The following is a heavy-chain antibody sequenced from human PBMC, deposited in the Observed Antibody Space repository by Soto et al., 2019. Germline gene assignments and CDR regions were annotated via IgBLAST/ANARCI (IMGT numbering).Heavy chain of an antibody. J-gene: IGHJ2*01. Sequence: QVQLQQWGAGLLKPSETLSLTCAVYGGSFSPYFWSWIRQPPGKGLEWIGEITHSGSTNYNPSLTRRATLSVDTAKILVSLKLTSVTAADTAVYYCARLASGWQYYYFDFWGRGAPVTVSS. CDR1: GGSFSPYF. V-gene: IGHV4-34*01. CDR3: ARLASGWQYYYFDF. CDR2: ITHSGST. D-gene: IGHD6-19*01.